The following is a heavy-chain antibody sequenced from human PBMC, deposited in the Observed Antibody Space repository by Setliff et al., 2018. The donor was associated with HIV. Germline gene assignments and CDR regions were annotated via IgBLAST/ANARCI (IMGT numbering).Heavy chain of an antibody. Sequence: GGSLRLSCVTSGFTFYGSAIHWVRQPSGKGLEWIARIRSKPNNYATSYAPSVKDRFTIFRDDSKNTAYLQMNSLKTEDTAVYYCTRTFFHSSGYYHNLQPFDYWGQGTLVTSPQ. D-gene: IGHD3-22*01. CDR1: GFTFYGSA. J-gene: IGHJ4*02. CDR3: TRTFFHSSGYYHNLQPFDY. CDR2: IRSKPNNYAT. V-gene: IGHV3-73*01.